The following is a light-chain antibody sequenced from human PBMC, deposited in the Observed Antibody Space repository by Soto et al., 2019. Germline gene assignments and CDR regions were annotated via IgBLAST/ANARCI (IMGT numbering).Light chain of an antibody. CDR3: QQYDSSST. V-gene: IGKV1-5*03. CDR1: QNIRSW. J-gene: IGKJ4*02. Sequence: DIQMTQSPSTLSASVGDRVTITCRASQNIRSWLAWYQQKPGKAPRLLIYKASSLESGVPSRFSGSGSGTEFTLTISSLQPDDSATYYCQQYDSSSTFGGGTKADIK. CDR2: KAS.